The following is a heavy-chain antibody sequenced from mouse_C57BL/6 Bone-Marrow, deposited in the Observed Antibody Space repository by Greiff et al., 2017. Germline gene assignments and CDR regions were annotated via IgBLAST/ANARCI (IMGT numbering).Heavy chain of an antibody. Sequence: QVQLQQPGAELVKPGASVKLSCKASGYTFTSYWMQWVKQRPGQGLEWIGEIDPSDSYTNYNQKFKGKATLTVDTSSSTAYMQLSSLTSEDSAVYYCAGAYYFDYWGQGTTLTVSS. J-gene: IGHJ2*01. CDR3: AGAYYFDY. V-gene: IGHV1-50*01. CDR1: GYTFTSYW. CDR2: IDPSDSYT.